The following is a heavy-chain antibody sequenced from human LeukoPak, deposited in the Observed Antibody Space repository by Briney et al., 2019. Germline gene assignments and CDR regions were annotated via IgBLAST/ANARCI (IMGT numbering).Heavy chain of an antibody. Sequence: PSETLSLTCEVSGYSISSGFYWGWIRQTPGKGLEWIGSIYHIGSVFYNPSLKSRVNISVDTSKNQFSLNLISVTAADTALYFCTRDPFGSGWSDSWGPGILVTVAS. CDR3: TRDPFGSGWSDS. J-gene: IGHJ4*02. V-gene: IGHV4-38-2*02. CDR2: IYHIGSV. CDR1: GYSISSGFY. D-gene: IGHD6-19*01.